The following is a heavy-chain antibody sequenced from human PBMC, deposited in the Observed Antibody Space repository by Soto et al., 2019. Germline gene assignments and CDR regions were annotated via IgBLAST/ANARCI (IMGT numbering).Heavy chain of an antibody. V-gene: IGHV3-30*03. D-gene: IGHD3-10*01. Sequence: QVQLVESGGGVVQPGRSLRLSCAASGFTFSSYGMHWVRQAPGKGLEWVAVISYDGSNKYYADSVKGRFTISRDNSKNTLYLQMHSLRAEDTAVYYCARYLLGFGELLSLDYWGQGTLVTVSS. CDR1: GFTFSSYG. CDR3: ARYLLGFGELLSLDY. J-gene: IGHJ4*02. CDR2: ISYDGSNK.